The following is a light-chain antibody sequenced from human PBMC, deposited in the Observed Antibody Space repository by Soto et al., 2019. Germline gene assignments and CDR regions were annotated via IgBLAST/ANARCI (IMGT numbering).Light chain of an antibody. V-gene: IGKV1-12*01. CDR3: QQANNFPHP. CDR1: QGISSW. Sequence: DIQMTQSPSSVSASVGDRVTITCRASQGISSWLAWYQQKPGKAPKLLIYAASSLQSGVPSRFSGNGSVTDFKLTSISLQPEDFAPYYCQQANNFPHPFGQGTKLEIK. CDR2: AAS. J-gene: IGKJ2*01.